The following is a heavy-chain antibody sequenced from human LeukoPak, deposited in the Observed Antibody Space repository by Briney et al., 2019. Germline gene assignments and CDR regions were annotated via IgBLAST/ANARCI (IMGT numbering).Heavy chain of an antibody. V-gene: IGHV4-30-2*01. J-gene: IGHJ5*02. CDR2: IYHSGST. CDR1: GGSICSGGYY. D-gene: IGHD7-27*01. Sequence: PSQTLSPTCTVSGGSICSGGYYWSWIRQPPGKGLEWIGYIYHSGSTNYNPSLKSRVTISVDTSKNQFSLKLSSVTAADTAVYYCARGRRENTGVNWFDPWGQGTLVTVSS. CDR3: ARGRRENTGVNWFDP.